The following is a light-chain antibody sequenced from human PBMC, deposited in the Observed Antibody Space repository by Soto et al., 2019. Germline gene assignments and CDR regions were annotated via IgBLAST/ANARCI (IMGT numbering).Light chain of an antibody. CDR2: DAS. J-gene: IGKJ3*01. V-gene: IGKV3-11*01. Sequence: EIVLTQSPGTLSLSPGERATLFCRASQSVATSQLAWYQQKPGQAPRLLIYDASNRATGIPARFNGSGSGTDLTLTISSLEPEDFAVYYCQQRSNWVTFGPGTKADIK. CDR3: QQRSNWVT. CDR1: QSVATSQ.